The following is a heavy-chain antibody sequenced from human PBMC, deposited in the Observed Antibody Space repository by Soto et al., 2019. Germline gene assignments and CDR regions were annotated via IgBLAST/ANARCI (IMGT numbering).Heavy chain of an antibody. CDR1: GYTFTGYY. D-gene: IGHD6-6*01. Sequence: ASVRVSCKXSGYTFTGYYMHWVRQAPGQGLEWMGWINPNSGGTNYAQKFQGRVTMTRDTSISTAYMELSRLRSDDTAVYYCARWLVAASFDYWGQGTLVTVSS. CDR3: ARWLVAASFDY. V-gene: IGHV1-2*02. J-gene: IGHJ4*02. CDR2: INPNSGGT.